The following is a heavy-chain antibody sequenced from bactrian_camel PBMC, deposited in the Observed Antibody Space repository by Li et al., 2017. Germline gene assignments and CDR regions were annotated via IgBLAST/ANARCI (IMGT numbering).Heavy chain of an antibody. J-gene: IGHJ4*01. D-gene: IGHD1*01. CDR2: SDTEGMT. V-gene: IGHV3S9*01. CDR1: GYPFSRYC. Sequence: HVQLVESGGDLLQPGGSLRLSCEGSGYPFSRYCMGWFRQIPGKGREWVGTSDTEGMTSVADSVKGRLTVSRDNAKNTLTLQANDLKPEDTAMYYCAADRGVFVGWSQRCKKDDYMYSGLGTQVTVS. CDR3: AADRGVFVGWSQRCKKDDYMY.